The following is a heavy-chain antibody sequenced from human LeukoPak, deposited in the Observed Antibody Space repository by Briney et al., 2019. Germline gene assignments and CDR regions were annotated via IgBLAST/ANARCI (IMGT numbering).Heavy chain of an antibody. CDR1: GSTFSSQW. CDR3: DCGGGCS. V-gene: IGHV3-7*01. Sequence: QPGGSLRLSCAASGSTFSSQWMMWVRQAPGKGLEWVANINQHGSERYFADSVKGRFTISRDNAKNLLYLQMNSLRAEDTAVYYCDCGGGCSWGQGTLVTVSS. J-gene: IGHJ5*02. D-gene: IGHD2-21*02. CDR2: INQHGSER.